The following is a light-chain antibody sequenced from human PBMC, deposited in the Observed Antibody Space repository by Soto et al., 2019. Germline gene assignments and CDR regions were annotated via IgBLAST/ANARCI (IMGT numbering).Light chain of an antibody. CDR3: QQGGS. CDR2: DTF. Sequence: EIVLTQFPATLSLSPGEEATLSCRASQSFGTSLAWYQQRPAQAPRLLIYDTFKVAAGVPARFSGSGSGADFTLTISGLEPEDFAAYYCQQGGSFGGGTKVEIK. V-gene: IGKV3-11*01. CDR1: QSFGTS. J-gene: IGKJ4*01.